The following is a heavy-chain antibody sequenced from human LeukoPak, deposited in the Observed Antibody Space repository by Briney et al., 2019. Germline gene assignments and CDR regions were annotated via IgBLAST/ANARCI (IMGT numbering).Heavy chain of an antibody. Sequence: GGSLRLSCAASGFSFRSSDMNWGRQAPGKGLEWVSSISGSGSHTYYADSVKGRFTISRDNANNLLYLQMNSLRAEDTALYYSATIGSSSHYFDNWGQGTLVTVSS. CDR1: GFSFRSSD. CDR3: ATIGSSSHYFDN. CDR2: ISGSGSHT. V-gene: IGHV3-21*01. D-gene: IGHD6-6*01. J-gene: IGHJ4*02.